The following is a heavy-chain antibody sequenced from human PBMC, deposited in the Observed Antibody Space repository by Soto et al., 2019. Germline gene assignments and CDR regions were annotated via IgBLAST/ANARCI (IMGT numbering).Heavy chain of an antibody. CDR3: ARDHYYDSSGYYRYYYGMDV. V-gene: IGHV1-69*01. Sequence: QVQLVQSGAEVKKPGSSVKVSCKASGGTFSSYAISWVRQAPGQGLEWMGGIIPISGTANYAQKFQGRVTITADESTSTAYMELSSLRSEDTAVYYCARDHYYDSSGYYRYYYGMDVWGQGTTVTVSS. D-gene: IGHD3-22*01. CDR2: IIPISGTA. J-gene: IGHJ6*02. CDR1: GGTFSSYA.